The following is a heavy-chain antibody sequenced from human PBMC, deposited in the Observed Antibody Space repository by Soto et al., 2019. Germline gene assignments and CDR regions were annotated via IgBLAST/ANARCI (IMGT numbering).Heavy chain of an antibody. CDR3: ARGDADPIVPRPNWFDP. CDR2: IIPIFGTA. J-gene: IGHJ5*02. D-gene: IGHD2-2*01. V-gene: IGHV1-69*13. CDR1: GGTFSSYA. Sequence: SVKVSCKASGGTFSSYAISWVRQAPGQGLEWMGGIIPIFGTANYAQKFQGRVTITADESTSTAYTELSSLRSEDTAVYYCARGDADPIVPRPNWFDPWGQGTLVTVSS.